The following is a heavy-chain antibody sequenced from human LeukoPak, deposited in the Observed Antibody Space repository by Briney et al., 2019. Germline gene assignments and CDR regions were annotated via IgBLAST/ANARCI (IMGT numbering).Heavy chain of an antibody. J-gene: IGHJ4*02. CDR3: AKVYCSSTSCPHNLDY. V-gene: IGHV3-30*02. CDR1: GFTFRAFG. D-gene: IGHD2-2*01. CDR2: IRYDGADK. Sequence: GGSLRLSCAASGFTFRAFGMHWVRQAPGKGLEWVAFIRYDGADKFYADSVKGRFTISRDNSKNTAYLQMSSLRAEDTAVYYCAKVYCSSTSCPHNLDYWGQGTLVTVSS.